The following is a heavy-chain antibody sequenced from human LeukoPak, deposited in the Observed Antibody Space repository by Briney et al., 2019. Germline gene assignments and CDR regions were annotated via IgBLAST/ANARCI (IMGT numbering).Heavy chain of an antibody. D-gene: IGHD2-15*01. J-gene: IGHJ4*02. V-gene: IGHV3-23*01. Sequence: GGSLRLSCVASGFTFNTYAMSWVRQAPGKGLEWVSTISGSGAFTKYADSVTGRFTISRDNAKNSLFLQMNSLRAEDTAIYYCTTDTWYSAGHWGQGTLVTVSS. CDR3: TTDTWYSAGH. CDR2: ISGSGAFT. CDR1: GFTFNTYA.